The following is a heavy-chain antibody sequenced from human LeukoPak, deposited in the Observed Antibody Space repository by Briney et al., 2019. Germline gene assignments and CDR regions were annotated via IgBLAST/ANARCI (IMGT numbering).Heavy chain of an antibody. CDR1: GFTFSSYA. V-gene: IGHV3-23*01. CDR2: ISGSGGST. D-gene: IGHD1-14*01. CDR3: ASAGVYCRTTDCYAFDI. J-gene: IGHJ3*02. Sequence: GGSLRLSCAASGFTFSSYAMSWVRQAPGKGLEWVSAISGSGGSTYYADSVKGRFTSSRDNAKNLVFLQMNSLRAEDTAVYYCASAGVYCRTTDCYAFDIWGQGTLVSVSS.